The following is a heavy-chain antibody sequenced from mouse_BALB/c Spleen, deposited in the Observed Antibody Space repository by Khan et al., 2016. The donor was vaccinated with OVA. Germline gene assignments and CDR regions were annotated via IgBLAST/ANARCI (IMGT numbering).Heavy chain of an antibody. D-gene: IGHD1-1*01. V-gene: IGHV1S56*01. Sequence: QVQLQQSGPELVKPGASVKMSCKASGYTFISYYIHWVKQRPGQGLEWMGWIYPGDGRTKYNEKLRGKTTLTADKSSSTAYMLLSSLTSADSATSFCAISYYDSLWYCDVWGAGTTVTVSS. J-gene: IGHJ1*01. CDR3: AISYYDSLWYCDV. CDR2: IYPGDGRT. CDR1: GYTFISYY.